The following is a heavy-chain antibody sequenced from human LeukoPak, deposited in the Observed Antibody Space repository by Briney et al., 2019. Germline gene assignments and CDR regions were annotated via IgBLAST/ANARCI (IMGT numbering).Heavy chain of an antibody. CDR3: AIDWPTMGDAFDI. D-gene: IGHD3-10*01. J-gene: IGHJ3*02. V-gene: IGHV1-46*03. Sequence: ASVKVSCKASGYTFTSYYMHWVRQAPGQGLEWMGIINPSGGSTSYAQKFQGRVTMTRDTSTSTVYMELSSLRSEDTAVSYCAIDWPTMGDAFDIWGQGTMVTVSS. CDR2: INPSGGST. CDR1: GYTFTSYY.